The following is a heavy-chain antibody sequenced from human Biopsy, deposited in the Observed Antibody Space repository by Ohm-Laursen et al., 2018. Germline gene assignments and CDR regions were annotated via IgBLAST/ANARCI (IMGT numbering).Heavy chain of an antibody. CDR1: GFTFSNYA. CDR3: AKDQPDLAVVVAAHWYFDL. CDR2: ISDIGSST. V-gene: IGHV3-23*01. Sequence: SLRLSCAASGFTFSNYAMTWVRQAPGKGLEWVSAISDIGSSTFYSDSVKGRFTISRDNSKKTLYLQMNSLRAEDTAIYYCAKDQPDLAVVVAAHWYFDLWAVAPWSLSRQ. D-gene: IGHD2-15*01. J-gene: IGHJ2*01.